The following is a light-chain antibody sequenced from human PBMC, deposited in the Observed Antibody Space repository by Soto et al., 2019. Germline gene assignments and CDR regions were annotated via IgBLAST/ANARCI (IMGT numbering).Light chain of an antibody. Sequence: EIVMTQSPATLSVSPGERATLSCRASQSVSSYLAWYQQKPGQAPRLLIYGASTRATGIPARFSGSGSGTEFTLTISSLHYEDFAIYYCQQYNNWPWTFGQGTKVEIK. CDR2: GAS. V-gene: IGKV3-15*01. CDR1: QSVSSY. CDR3: QQYNNWPWT. J-gene: IGKJ1*01.